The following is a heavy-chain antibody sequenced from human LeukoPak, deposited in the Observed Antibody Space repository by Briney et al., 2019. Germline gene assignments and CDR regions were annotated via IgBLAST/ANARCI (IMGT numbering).Heavy chain of an antibody. CDR2: INWNGGST. V-gene: IGHV3-20*01. CDR1: AFTFDDYG. CDR3: ARVVVVTYGMDV. Sequence: GGSLRLSCAASAFTFDDYGMSWVRQAPGKGLEWVSGINWNGGSTGYADSVKGRFTISRDNAKNSLYLQMNSLRAEDTALYHCARVVVVTYGMDVWGQGTTVTVSS. J-gene: IGHJ6*02. D-gene: IGHD2-2*01.